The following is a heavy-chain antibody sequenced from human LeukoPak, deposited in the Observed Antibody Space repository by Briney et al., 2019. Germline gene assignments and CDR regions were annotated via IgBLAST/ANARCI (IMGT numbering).Heavy chain of an antibody. CDR2: IYSGGST. V-gene: IGHV3-53*01. J-gene: IGHJ6*03. D-gene: IGHD5-18*01. Sequence: GGSLRLSCAASGFTVSSNYMSWVRQAPGKGLEWVSVIYSGGSTYYADSVKGRFTISRDNSKNTLYLQMNSLRAEDTAVYYCARGAGLPKYYYYYYYMDVWGKGTTVTISS. CDR3: ARGAGLPKYYYYYYYMDV. CDR1: GFTVSSNY.